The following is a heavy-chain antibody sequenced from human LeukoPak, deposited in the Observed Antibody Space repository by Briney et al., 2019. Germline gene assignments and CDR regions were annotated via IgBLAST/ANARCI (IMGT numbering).Heavy chain of an antibody. V-gene: IGHV4-59*01. CDR3: ARVTFITTGFDY. CDR1: GGSISSYY. J-gene: IGHJ4*02. Sequence: NPSETLSLTCTVSGGSISSYYWSWIRQPPGKGLEWIGYIYNSGSTNYNPSLKSRVTTSVDTSKNQFSLKLSSVTAADTAMYYCARVTFITTGFDYWGQGTLVTVSS. D-gene: IGHD4-11*01. CDR2: IYNSGST.